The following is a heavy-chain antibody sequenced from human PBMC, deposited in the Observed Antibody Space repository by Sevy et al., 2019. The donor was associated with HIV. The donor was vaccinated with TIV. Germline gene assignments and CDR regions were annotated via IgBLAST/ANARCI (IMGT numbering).Heavy chain of an antibody. J-gene: IGHJ6*02. CDR1: GYTFISYG. CDR3: ARDSMPTVQGIIITPYYYGMDL. V-gene: IGHV1-18*01. CDR2: ISGDNGNT. Sequence: ASVKVSCKASGYTFISYGISWVRQAPGQGLEWMGWISGDNGNTISAQNLQGRVTMSTDTSTGTAYMELRSLRSDDTAVYYCARDSMPTVQGIIITPYYYGMDLWGRGTTVTVS. D-gene: IGHD3-10*01.